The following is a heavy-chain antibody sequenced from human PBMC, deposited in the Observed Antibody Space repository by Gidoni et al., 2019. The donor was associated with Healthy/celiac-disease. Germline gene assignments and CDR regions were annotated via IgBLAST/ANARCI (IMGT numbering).Heavy chain of an antibody. Sequence: LPLQESGSGLVTPSQTLSLTCAVSGGSISRVGYCWSWIRPPAGKGLEWIGYIYHSGSTYYDASVKSRVTISVDRSKNQFSLKLSSVTAADTAVYYCARAYYDFWSGGYYFDYWGQGTLVTVSS. D-gene: IGHD3-3*01. CDR1: GGSISRVGYC. V-gene: IGHV4-30-2*01. CDR3: ARAYYDFWSGGYYFDY. CDR2: IYHSGST. J-gene: IGHJ4*02.